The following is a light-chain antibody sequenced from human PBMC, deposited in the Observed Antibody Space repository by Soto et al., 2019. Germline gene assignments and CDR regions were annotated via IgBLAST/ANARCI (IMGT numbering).Light chain of an antibody. CDR3: QQYGSSPCT. CDR1: QSVSSSY. J-gene: IGKJ2*02. CDR2: GAF. Sequence: EIVLTQSPGTLSLSPGERATLSCRASQSVSSSYLAWFQQKPGQAPRLLIYGAFSRATGIADRFSGSGSGTDFTLTISRLEPEDFAVYYCQQYGSSPCTFGQGTKLEIK. V-gene: IGKV3-20*01.